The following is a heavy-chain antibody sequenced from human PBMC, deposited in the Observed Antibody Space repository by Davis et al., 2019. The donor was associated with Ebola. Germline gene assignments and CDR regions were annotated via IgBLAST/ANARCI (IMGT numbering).Heavy chain of an antibody. D-gene: IGHD1-26*01. CDR3: AKDVGRYNHVPDVFDM. V-gene: IGHV3-30*02. CDR2: IRYDATTT. CDR1: GFNFNNYG. Sequence: PGGSLRLSCAASGFNFNNYGMHWVRQAPGKGLEWVAFIRYDATTTYYGGSVRGRFTVSRDNIMDTLRLQMNSLRSDDTAVYYCAKDVGRYNHVPDVFDMWGPGAKVTVSS. J-gene: IGHJ3*02.